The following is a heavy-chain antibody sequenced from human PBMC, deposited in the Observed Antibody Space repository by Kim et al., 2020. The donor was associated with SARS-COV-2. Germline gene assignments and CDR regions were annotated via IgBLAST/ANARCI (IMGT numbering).Heavy chain of an antibody. D-gene: IGHD3-16*02. CDR1: GFTFSSYA. J-gene: IGHJ4*02. V-gene: IGHV3-23*01. Sequence: GGSLRLSCAASGFTFSSYAMSWVRQAPGKGLEWFSAISGSGGSTYYADSVKGRFTISRDNSKNTLYLQMNSLRAEDTAVYYCAKDYYDYVWGSYRLFHYFDYWGQGTLVTVSS. CDR3: AKDYYDYVWGSYRLFHYFDY. CDR2: ISGSGGST.